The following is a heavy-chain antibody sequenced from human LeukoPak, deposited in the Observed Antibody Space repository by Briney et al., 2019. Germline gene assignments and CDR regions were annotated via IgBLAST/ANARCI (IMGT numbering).Heavy chain of an antibody. CDR3: ARVWVDIVVVPAAKFYYYYYMDV. D-gene: IGHD2-2*03. V-gene: IGHV4-39*07. CDR1: GGSISSSSYY. J-gene: IGHJ6*03. Sequence: SETLSLTRTVSGGSISSSSYYWGWVRQPPGKGLEWIGSIYYSGSTYYNPSLKSRVTISVDTSKNQFSLKLSSVTAADTAVYYCARVWVDIVVVPAAKFYYYYYMDVWGKGTTVTVSS. CDR2: IYYSGST.